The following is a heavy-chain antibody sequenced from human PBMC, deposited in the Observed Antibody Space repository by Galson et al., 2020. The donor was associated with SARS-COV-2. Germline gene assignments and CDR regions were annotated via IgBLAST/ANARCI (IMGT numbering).Heavy chain of an antibody. Sequence: ASETLSLTCSVSGGSISSDGYYWGWIHQHPGKGLEWIGYFYYIGTTYYNPSLKSRVTISVDTSKNQFSLKLSSVTAADTAVYYCARAPGPAKNGYYYETSGYYYFDYWGQGTLVTVSS. CDR2: FYYIGTT. J-gene: IGHJ4*02. V-gene: IGHV4-31*03. D-gene: IGHD3-22*01. CDR3: ARAPGPAKNGYYYETSGYYYFDY. CDR1: GGSISSDGYY.